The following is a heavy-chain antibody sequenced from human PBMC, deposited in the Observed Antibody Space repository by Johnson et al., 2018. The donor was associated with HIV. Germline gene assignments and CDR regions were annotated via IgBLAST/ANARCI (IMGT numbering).Heavy chain of an antibody. CDR2: IWYDESNK. D-gene: IGHD2-2*01. J-gene: IGHJ3*01. CDR3: ARERIGYSSSGDAFDL. V-gene: IGHV3-30*04. CDR1: GFTFSSYA. Sequence: QMQLVESGGGVVQPGRSLRLSCAASGFTFSSYAMHWVRQAPGKGLEWVAVIWYDESNKYYADSVKGRFTISRDNSKNTLFLQMDSLRAEDTALYYCARERIGYSSSGDAFDLWGQETVVTVAS.